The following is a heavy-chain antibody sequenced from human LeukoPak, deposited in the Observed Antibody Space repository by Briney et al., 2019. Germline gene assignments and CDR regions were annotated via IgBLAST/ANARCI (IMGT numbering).Heavy chain of an antibody. CDR2: ISGSGGST. J-gene: IGHJ4*02. CDR3: AKEREYSSGWSPRTFDS. D-gene: IGHD6-19*01. CDR1: GFTFSSYA. Sequence: PGGSLRLSCAASGFTFSSYAMSWVRQAPGKGLEWVSAISGSGGSTYYADSVKGRFTISRDNSKNTLYLQMNSLRAEDTAVYYCAKEREYSSGWSPRTFDSWGQGTLVTVSS. V-gene: IGHV3-23*01.